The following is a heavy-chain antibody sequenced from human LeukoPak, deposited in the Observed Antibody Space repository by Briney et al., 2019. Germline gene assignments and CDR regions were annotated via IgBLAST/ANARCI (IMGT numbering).Heavy chain of an antibody. CDR3: ARVSQGVEMATIYLDY. Sequence: ASVKVSCKASGGTFSSYAISWVRQAPGQGLEWMGRIIPILGIAKYAQKFQGRVTITADKSTSTAYMELSSLRSEDTAVYYCARVSQGVEMATIYLDYWGQGTLVTVSS. D-gene: IGHD5-24*01. CDR2: IIPILGIA. V-gene: IGHV1-69*04. CDR1: GGTFSSYA. J-gene: IGHJ4*02.